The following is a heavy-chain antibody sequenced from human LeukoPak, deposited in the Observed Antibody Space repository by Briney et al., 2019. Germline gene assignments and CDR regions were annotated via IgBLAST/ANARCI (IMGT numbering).Heavy chain of an antibody. CDR1: GVSFSGYY. V-gene: IGHV4-34*01. CDR3: ARSHCSSTSCYVRY. J-gene: IGHJ4*02. CDR2: INHSGST. Sequence: SETLSLTCAVYGVSFSGYYWSWLRQPPGKGLEWVGEINHSGSTNYNPSLKSRVTISVDTSKNQFSLKLSSVTAADTAVYYCARSHCSSTSCYVRYWGQGTLVTVSS. D-gene: IGHD2-2*01.